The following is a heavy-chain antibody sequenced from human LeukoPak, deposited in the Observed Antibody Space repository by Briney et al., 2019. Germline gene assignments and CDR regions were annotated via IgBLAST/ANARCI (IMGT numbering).Heavy chain of an antibody. J-gene: IGHJ4*02. V-gene: IGHV3-30*04. CDR1: GFTFSSYA. CDR3: ARDSAVVAILYYFDY. D-gene: IGHD2-15*01. CDR2: ISNDGSNK. Sequence: PGGSLRLSCAASGFTFSSYAMHWVRQAPGKGLEWVAVISNDGSNKYYADSVKGRFTISRDNSKNTLYLQMNSLRAEDTAVYYCARDSAVVAILYYFDYWGQGTLVTVSS.